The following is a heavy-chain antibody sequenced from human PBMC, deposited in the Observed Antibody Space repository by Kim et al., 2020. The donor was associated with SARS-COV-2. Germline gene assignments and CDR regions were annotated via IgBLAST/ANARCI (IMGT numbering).Heavy chain of an antibody. CDR3: ARGRGQQLRNWFDP. J-gene: IGHJ5*02. CDR1: GFTFSSYS. Sequence: GGSLRLSCAASGFTFSSYSMNWVRQAPGKGLEWVSSISSSSSYIYYADSVKGRFTISRDNAKNSLYLQMNSLRAEDTAVYYCARGRGQQLRNWFDPWGQGTLVTVSS. D-gene: IGHD6-13*01. V-gene: IGHV3-21*01. CDR2: ISSSSSYI.